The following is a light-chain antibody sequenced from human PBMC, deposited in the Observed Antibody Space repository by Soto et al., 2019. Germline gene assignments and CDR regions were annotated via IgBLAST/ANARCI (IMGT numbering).Light chain of an antibody. CDR2: AAS. V-gene: IGKV1-27*01. CDR3: QKYSSVPV. Sequence: DIQMTQSPTSLSASVGDRATITCRASQGIRNFVAWYQQKPGKAPKLLIYAASTLQSGVPSRFSGSGSGTDFTLTINILQPEDVATYSCQKYSSVPVFGPGTKVEIK. CDR1: QGIRNF. J-gene: IGKJ3*01.